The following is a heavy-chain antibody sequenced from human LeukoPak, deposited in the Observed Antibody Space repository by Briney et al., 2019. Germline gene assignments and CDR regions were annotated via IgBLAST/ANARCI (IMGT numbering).Heavy chain of an antibody. V-gene: IGHV1-69*13. Sequence: ASVKVSCKASGGTFSSYAISWVRQAPGQGLEWMGGIIPIFGTANYAQKFQGRVTITADESTSTAYMERSSLRSEDTAVYYCASPYGSGSYLFYYYGMDVWGKGTTVTVSS. D-gene: IGHD3-10*01. CDR3: ASPYGSGSYLFYYYGMDV. CDR1: GGTFSSYA. J-gene: IGHJ6*04. CDR2: IIPIFGTA.